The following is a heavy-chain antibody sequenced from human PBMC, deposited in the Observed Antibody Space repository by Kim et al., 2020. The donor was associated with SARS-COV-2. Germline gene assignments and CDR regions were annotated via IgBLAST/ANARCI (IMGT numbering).Heavy chain of an antibody. J-gene: IGHJ5*02. CDR3: ARALHHRGSGYYYGFHRGNWFDP. V-gene: IGHV4-34*01. CDR1: GGSFSGYY. D-gene: IGHD3-22*01. CDR2: INHSGST. Sequence: SETLSLTCAVYGGSFSGYYWSWIRQPPGKGLEWIGEINHSGSTNYNPSLKSRVTISVDTSKNQFSLKLSSVTAADTAVYYCARALHHRGSGYYYGFHRGNWFDPWGQGTLVTVSS.